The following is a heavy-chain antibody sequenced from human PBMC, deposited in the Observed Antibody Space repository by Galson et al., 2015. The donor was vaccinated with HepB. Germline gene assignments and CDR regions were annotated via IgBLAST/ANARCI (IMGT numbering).Heavy chain of an antibody. CDR3: ARDAEYGSGWLYFDY. Sequence: SVKVSCKASGFTFTTNNYIHWVRQAPGQGLEWMGMLNPSGGSTSYAQKFQGRVIMTRDTSTSTVYMELRGLRSEDTALYFCARDAEYGSGWLYFDYWGQGTLVTVCS. J-gene: IGHJ4*02. CDR2: LNPSGGST. V-gene: IGHV1-46*03. D-gene: IGHD6-19*01. CDR1: GFTFTTNNY.